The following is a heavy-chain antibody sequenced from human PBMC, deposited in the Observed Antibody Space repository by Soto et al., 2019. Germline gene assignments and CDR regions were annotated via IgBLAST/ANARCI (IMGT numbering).Heavy chain of an antibody. CDR3: ARQRGQLRGRYFDY. CDR2: IDWDDDK. J-gene: IGHJ4*02. D-gene: IGHD1-26*01. V-gene: IGHV2-70*04. CDR1: GFSLSTSGMR. Sequence: SGPTLVNPTQTLTLTCTFSGFSLSTSGMRVSWIRQPPGKALEWLARIDWDDDKFYRTSLKTRLTISKDTSKNQVVLTMTKMDPADTATYYCARQRGQLRGRYFDYWGQGALVTVSS.